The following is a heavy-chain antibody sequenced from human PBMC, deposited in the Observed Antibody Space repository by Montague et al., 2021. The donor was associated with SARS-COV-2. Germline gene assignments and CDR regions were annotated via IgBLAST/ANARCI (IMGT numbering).Heavy chain of an antibody. CDR2: INHNGNT. V-gene: IGHV4-34*01. D-gene: IGHD2-21*01. Sequence: SETLSLTCTVSGGSYIGYYWCWIRQSPGRGLEWIGEINHNGNTQYNPSLKSRVTMSSDTSRVHFSLRLTSVTAADTAIYYRARRLYSFGAGTYRDWGQGTLVAVSS. CDR3: ARRLYSFGAGTYRD. CDR1: GGSYIGYY. J-gene: IGHJ4*02.